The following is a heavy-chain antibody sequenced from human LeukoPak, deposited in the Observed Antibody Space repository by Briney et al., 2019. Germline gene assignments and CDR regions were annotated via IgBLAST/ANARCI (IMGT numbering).Heavy chain of an antibody. CDR1: GFTFSDYL. V-gene: IGHV3-7*01. CDR3: AKGHTATSGIY. D-gene: IGHD6-25*01. Sequence: GGSLRLSCAASGFTFSDYLMSWVRQAPGKGLEWVANINLDGSEKYYVDSVKGRFTVSRDNAKNSLYLQMNSLRVEDTAVYYCAKGHTATSGIYWGQGTLVTVSS. J-gene: IGHJ4*02. CDR2: INLDGSEK.